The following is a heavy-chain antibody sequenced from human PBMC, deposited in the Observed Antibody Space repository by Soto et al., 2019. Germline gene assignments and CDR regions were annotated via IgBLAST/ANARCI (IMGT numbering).Heavy chain of an antibody. CDR2: ILYTGST. CDR1: GGSISGYY. D-gene: IGHD3-22*01. J-gene: IGHJ4*02. V-gene: IGHV4-59*01. CDR3: AGGEAYYYGGSGYFDT. Sequence: NPSETLSLTCTVSGGSISGYYWSWIRQPPGKGLEWIGYILYTGSTNYNPSLKSRVTISIDTSKNQFSLKLSSVTAADTAVHYCAGGEAYYYGGSGYFDTWGQGALVTVSS.